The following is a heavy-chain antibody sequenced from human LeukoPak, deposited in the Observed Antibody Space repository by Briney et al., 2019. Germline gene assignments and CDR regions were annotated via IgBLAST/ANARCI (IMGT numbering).Heavy chain of an antibody. Sequence: GGSLRLSCAASGFTFSSYSMNWVRQAPGKGLEWVSSISSSSSYIYYADSVKGRFTISRDNAKNSLYLQMNSLRAEDTAVYYCASPGYSSGWCYYYGMDVWGQGTTVTVSS. CDR1: GFTFSSYS. CDR2: ISSSSSYI. D-gene: IGHD6-19*01. J-gene: IGHJ6*02. CDR3: ASPGYSSGWCYYYGMDV. V-gene: IGHV3-21*01.